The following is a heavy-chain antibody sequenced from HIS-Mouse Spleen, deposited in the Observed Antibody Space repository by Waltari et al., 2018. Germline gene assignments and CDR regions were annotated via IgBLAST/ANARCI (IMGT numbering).Heavy chain of an antibody. Sequence: QLQLQESGPGLVKPSETLSLTCTVSGGSISSSSYYWGWIRQPPGKGLEWIGSIYYSGRTYYTPARKSRVTISVDPSKNQFSLKLGSVTAADTAVYYCAREIPYSSSWYDWYFDLWGRGTLVTVSS. D-gene: IGHD6-13*01. CDR3: AREIPYSSSWYDWYFDL. CDR2: IYYSGRT. J-gene: IGHJ2*01. CDR1: GGSISSSSYY. V-gene: IGHV4-39*07.